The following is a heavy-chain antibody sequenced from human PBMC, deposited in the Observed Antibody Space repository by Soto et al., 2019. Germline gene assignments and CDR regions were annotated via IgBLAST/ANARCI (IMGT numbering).Heavy chain of an antibody. CDR1: GFTFGSYS. Sequence: EVQLVESGGGLVQPGGSLRLSCAASGFTFGSYSMNWVRQAPGKGLEWVSYISGSRSTIYYADSVKGRFTISRDNGKNALYLQMKSLRAEDTAVYYCARVDGDYEGYYYYYMDVWGKVTTVTVSS. V-gene: IGHV3-48*01. J-gene: IGHJ6*03. CDR2: ISGSRSTI. D-gene: IGHD4-17*01. CDR3: ARVDGDYEGYYYYYMDV.